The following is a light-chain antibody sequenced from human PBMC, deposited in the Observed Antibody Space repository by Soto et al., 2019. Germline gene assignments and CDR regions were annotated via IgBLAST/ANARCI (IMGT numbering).Light chain of an antibody. Sequence: SYELTQPPSVSVSPGQTASITCSGDKLGDKYACWYQQKPGQSPVLVIYQDSKRPSGIPERFSGSNSGNTATLTISGTQARDEADYYCQAGDSSTVVFGGGTQLTVL. CDR2: QDS. J-gene: IGLJ2*01. V-gene: IGLV3-1*01. CDR3: QAGDSSTVV. CDR1: KLGDKY.